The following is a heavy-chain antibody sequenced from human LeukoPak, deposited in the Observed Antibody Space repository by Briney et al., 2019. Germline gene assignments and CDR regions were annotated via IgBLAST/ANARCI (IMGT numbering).Heavy chain of an antibody. CDR2: ISSNGGST. J-gene: IGHJ4*02. CDR1: GVTFSSYA. Sequence: PGGSLRLSCSASGVTFSSYAMHWVRQAPGKGLEYVSAISSNGGSTYYTDPVKGRFTISRDNSKNTLYLQMSSLRAEDTAVYYCVKSPSYDFWSGYLNYFDYWGQGTLVTVSS. CDR3: VKSPSYDFWSGYLNYFDY. V-gene: IGHV3-64D*09. D-gene: IGHD3-3*01.